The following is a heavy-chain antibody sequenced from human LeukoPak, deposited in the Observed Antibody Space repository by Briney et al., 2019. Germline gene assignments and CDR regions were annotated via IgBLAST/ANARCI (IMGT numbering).Heavy chain of an antibody. CDR3: ARELISSSWYGGGYFDY. CDR1: GFTFSYYG. Sequence: PGGSLRLSCAASGFTFSYYGMSWVRQAPGKGLEWVSAFSGSGGRTYYADSVKGRFTISRDNAKNSLYLQMNSLRAEDTAVYYCARELISSSWYGGGYFDYWGQGTLVTVSS. D-gene: IGHD6-13*01. V-gene: IGHV3-23*01. J-gene: IGHJ4*02. CDR2: FSGSGGRT.